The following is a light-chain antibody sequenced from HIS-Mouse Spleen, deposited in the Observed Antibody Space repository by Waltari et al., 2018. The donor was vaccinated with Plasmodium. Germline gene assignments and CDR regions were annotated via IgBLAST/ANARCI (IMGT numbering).Light chain of an antibody. CDR3: QSADSSGTPNWV. Sequence: SYELTQPPSVSVSPGQTARITCSGDALPKQYAYWYQQKPGQAPVLVIYKDSERPSGIPERFSGSSSGTRVTLTIRGVQAEDEADYYCQSADSSGTPNWVFGGGTKLTVL. CDR1: ALPKQY. V-gene: IGLV3-25*03. CDR2: KDS. J-gene: IGLJ3*02.